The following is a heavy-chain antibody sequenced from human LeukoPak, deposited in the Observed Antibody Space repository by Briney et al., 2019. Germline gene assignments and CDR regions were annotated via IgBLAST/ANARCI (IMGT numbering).Heavy chain of an antibody. CDR3: ARLKGHCSGGSCYSGYYYYYIDL. V-gene: IGHV4-34*01. Sequence: PSETLSHTCAVHGGSFSGYYWSWIRQPPGKGLEWIGEINHSGSTNYNLSLKSRVTISLDTSKNQFSLKLTSVTAADTAVYYCARLKGHCSGGSCYSGYYYYYIDLWGEGTTVSVSS. J-gene: IGHJ6*03. CDR1: GGSFSGYY. D-gene: IGHD2-15*01. CDR2: INHSGST.